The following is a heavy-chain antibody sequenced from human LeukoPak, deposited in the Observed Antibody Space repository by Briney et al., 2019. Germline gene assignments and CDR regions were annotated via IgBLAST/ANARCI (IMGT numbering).Heavy chain of an antibody. CDR3: VREGGSDWYSGWFDP. D-gene: IGHD6-19*01. CDR2: IKKDGTET. J-gene: IGHJ5*02. Sequence: GGSLRLSCAVSGFTFSSYWMSWVRQTPGKGLEWVANIKKDGTETKYVDSVRGRFTISRDNAKNSLFLQMNSLRAEDTAVYYCVREGGSDWYSGWFDPWGQGTLVTVSS. CDR1: GFTFSSYW. V-gene: IGHV3-7*01.